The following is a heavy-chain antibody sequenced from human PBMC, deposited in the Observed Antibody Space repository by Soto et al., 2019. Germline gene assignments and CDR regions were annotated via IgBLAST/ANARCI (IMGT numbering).Heavy chain of an antibody. CDR2: ISYDGSNK. J-gene: IGHJ4*02. Sequence: GGSLRLSCAAYGFTFSSYAMHWVRQAPGKGLEWVAVISYDGSNKYYADSVKGRFTISRDNSKNTLYLQMNSLRAEDTAVYYCARVDDYYDSSGGPDYWGQGTLVTVSS. D-gene: IGHD3-22*01. V-gene: IGHV3-30-3*01. CDR3: ARVDDYYDSSGGPDY. CDR1: GFTFSSYA.